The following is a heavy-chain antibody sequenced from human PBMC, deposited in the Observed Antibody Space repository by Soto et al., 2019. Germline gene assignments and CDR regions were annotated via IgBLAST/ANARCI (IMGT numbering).Heavy chain of an antibody. J-gene: IGHJ4*02. CDR2: IYYSGST. V-gene: IGHV4-39*01. CDR1: GGSISSSSYY. D-gene: IGHD6-19*01. Sequence: TLSLTCTVSGGSISSSSYYWGWIRQPPGKGLEWIGSIYYSGSTYYNPSLKSRVTISVDTSKNQFSLKLSSVTAADTAVYYCAARITGYSSGWANFDYWGQGTLVTVSS. CDR3: AARITGYSSGWANFDY.